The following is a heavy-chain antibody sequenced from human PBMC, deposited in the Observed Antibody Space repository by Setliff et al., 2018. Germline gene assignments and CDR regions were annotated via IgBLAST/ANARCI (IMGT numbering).Heavy chain of an antibody. Sequence: SETLSLTCPVSGYSISSGYYWGWIRQPPGKGLEWIGSIYHSGSTYYNPSLKSRVTISVDTSKNQFSLKLSSVTAADTAVYYCARLWRRIQQIDYWGQGTLVTVSS. CDR3: ARLWRRIQQIDY. CDR2: IYHSGST. CDR1: GYSISSGYY. D-gene: IGHD3-10*01. V-gene: IGHV4-38-2*01. J-gene: IGHJ4*02.